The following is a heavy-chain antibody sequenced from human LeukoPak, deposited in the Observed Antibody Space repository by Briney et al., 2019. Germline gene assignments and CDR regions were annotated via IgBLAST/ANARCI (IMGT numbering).Heavy chain of an antibody. D-gene: IGHD2-21*02. V-gene: IGHV3-30*03. J-gene: IGHJ4*02. CDR3: VREDTPATANY. CDR1: GFTFSSYG. CDR2: ISYDGSNK. Sequence: GGSLRLSCAASGFTFSSYGMHWVRQAPGKGLEWVAVISYDGSNKYYADSVKGRFTISRDNSKDTLFLQMHSLRPGDTAVYYCVREDTPATANYWGQGTLVTISS.